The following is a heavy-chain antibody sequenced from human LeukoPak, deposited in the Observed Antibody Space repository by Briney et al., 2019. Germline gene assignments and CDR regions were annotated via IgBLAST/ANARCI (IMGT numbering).Heavy chain of an antibody. V-gene: IGHV3-23*01. CDR1: GFTFSSYA. D-gene: IGHD6-13*01. Sequence: GGSLRLSCAASGFTFSSYAMSWVRQAPGKGLEWVSAISGSGGSTYYADSVKGRFTISRDNSKNTLFLQMNSLRVEDTAVYYCAKEMESSTWYIDFWGQGTLVSVSS. CDR2: ISGSGGST. CDR3: AKEMESSTWYIDF. J-gene: IGHJ4*02.